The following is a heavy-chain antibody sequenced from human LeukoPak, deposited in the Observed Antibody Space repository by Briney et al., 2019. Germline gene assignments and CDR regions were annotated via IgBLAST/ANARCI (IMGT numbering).Heavy chain of an antibody. V-gene: IGHV5-51*01. CDR1: GYTFTSYW. J-gene: IGHJ3*02. Sequence: GESLKISGEASGYTFTSYWIGWVRQMPGKGLEWMGIIYPGDSDARYSPSFKGQVTFSVDKSINTAFLQWSSLKASDTAMYYCARPPTRADAFNIWGQGTKVTVSS. CDR2: IYPGDSDA. D-gene: IGHD1-1*01. CDR3: ARPPTRADAFNI.